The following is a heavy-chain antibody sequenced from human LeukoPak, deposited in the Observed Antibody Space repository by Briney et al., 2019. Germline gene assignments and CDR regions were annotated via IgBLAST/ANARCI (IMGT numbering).Heavy chain of an antibody. CDR3: AWVRRAVSSLLDY. Sequence: SVKVSCKASGGTFSSYAISWVRQAPGQGLEWMGRIIPILGIANYAQKFQGRVTITADKSTSTAYMELSSLRSEDTAVYYCAWVRRAVSSLLDYWGQGTLVTVSS. J-gene: IGHJ4*02. D-gene: IGHD6-6*01. V-gene: IGHV1-69*04. CDR2: IIPILGIA. CDR1: GGTFSSYA.